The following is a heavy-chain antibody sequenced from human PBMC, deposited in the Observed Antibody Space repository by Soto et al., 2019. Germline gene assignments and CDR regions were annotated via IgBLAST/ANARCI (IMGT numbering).Heavy chain of an antibody. J-gene: IGHJ5*02. V-gene: IGHV4-61*01. Sequence: SETLSLTCTVSGGSVSSGSYHWSWIRQPPGKGLEWIGYIYYSGSTNYNPSLKSRVTISVDTSKNQFSLKLSSVTAADTAVYYCARDRVLGIAVAGGNWFDPWGQGTLVTVSS. CDR1: GGSVSSGSYH. CDR2: IYYSGST. CDR3: ARDRVLGIAVAGGNWFDP. D-gene: IGHD6-19*01.